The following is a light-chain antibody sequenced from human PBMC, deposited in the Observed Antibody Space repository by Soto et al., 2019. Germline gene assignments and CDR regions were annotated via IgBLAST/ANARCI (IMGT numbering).Light chain of an antibody. CDR3: QQRHMWPIT. V-gene: IGKV3-11*01. Sequence: EIVLTQSPVTVSLSPGERATLSCRASQSFRGLLAWYQQKPGQAPRLLIYDAYNRATGIPPRFSGSGSGTDFTLTISSLEPEDSAVYYCQQRHMWPITFGQGTKVDIK. CDR2: DAY. CDR1: QSFRGL. J-gene: IGKJ1*01.